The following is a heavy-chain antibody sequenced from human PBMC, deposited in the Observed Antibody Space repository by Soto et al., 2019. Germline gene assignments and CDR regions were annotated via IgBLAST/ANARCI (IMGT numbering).Heavy chain of an antibody. V-gene: IGHV1-69*13. D-gene: IGHD2-15*01. CDR1: GGTFSSYA. Sequence: GASVKVSCKASGGTFSSYAISWVRQAPGQGLEWMGGIIPIFGAANYAQKFQGRVTITADESTSTAYMELSSLRSEDTAVYYCARVYCSGGSCYSGYYFDYWGQGTLVTVSS. CDR3: ARVYCSGGSCYSGYYFDY. CDR2: IIPIFGAA. J-gene: IGHJ4*02.